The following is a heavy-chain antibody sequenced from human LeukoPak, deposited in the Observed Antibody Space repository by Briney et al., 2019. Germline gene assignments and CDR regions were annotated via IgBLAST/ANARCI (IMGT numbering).Heavy chain of an antibody. CDR1: GGSFSGYY. D-gene: IGHD4-23*01. CDR3: AGGYGGNFSRGTDY. CDR2: INHSGST. J-gene: IGHJ4*02. V-gene: IGHV4-34*01. Sequence: PSETLSLTCAVYGGSFSGYYWSWIRQPPGKGLEWIGEINHSGSTNYNPSLKSRVTISVDTSKNQFSLKLSSVTAADTAVYYCAGGYGGNFSRGTDYWGQGTLVTVSS.